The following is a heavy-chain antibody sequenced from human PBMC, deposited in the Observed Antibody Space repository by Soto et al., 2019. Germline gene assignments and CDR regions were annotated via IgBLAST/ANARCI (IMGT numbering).Heavy chain of an antibody. J-gene: IGHJ6*02. Sequence: QVQLVQSGAEVKKPGSSVKVSCEASGGTFSSYPINWVRQAPGQGLEWMGGIIPFFGTSNNAQKFQGRVTITAADSTSTAYMELRSLRSEDTAVYYCAMVGQITSYGMSVWGQETTVTVSS. CDR1: GGTFSSYP. V-gene: IGHV1-69*01. D-gene: IGHD1-26*01. CDR2: IIPFFGTS. CDR3: AMVGQITSYGMSV.